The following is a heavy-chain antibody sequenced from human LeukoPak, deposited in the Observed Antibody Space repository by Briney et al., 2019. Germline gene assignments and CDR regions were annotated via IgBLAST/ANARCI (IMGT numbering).Heavy chain of an antibody. CDR2: IYYSGST. CDR1: GGSISSHY. CDR3: ARENYCTNGVCWAFDP. V-gene: IGHV4-59*11. D-gene: IGHD2-8*01. J-gene: IGHJ5*02. Sequence: PSETLSLTCTVSGGSISSHYWSWIRQPPGKGLEWIGYIYYSGSTNYNPSLKSRVTISVDTSKNQFSLKLSSVTAADTAVYYCARENYCTNGVCWAFDPWGQGTLVTVSS.